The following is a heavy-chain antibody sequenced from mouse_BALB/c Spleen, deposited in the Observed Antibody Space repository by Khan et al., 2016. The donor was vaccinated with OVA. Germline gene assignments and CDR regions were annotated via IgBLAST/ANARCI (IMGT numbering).Heavy chain of an antibody. CDR3: ARGDGYYVYFDY. CDR1: GYTLTYYV. V-gene: IGHV1-81*01. CDR2: IYPGSDNA. J-gene: IGHJ2*01. D-gene: IGHD2-3*01. Sequence: QVQLKESGPELVTPGASVKMSCKASGYTLTYYVITWVKQRTGQGLEWIGEIYPGSDNAYYNERFKGMATLTADKSSSTAHMQLSSLTSEDSAVYFCARGDGYYVYFDYGGQGNTLTVSS.